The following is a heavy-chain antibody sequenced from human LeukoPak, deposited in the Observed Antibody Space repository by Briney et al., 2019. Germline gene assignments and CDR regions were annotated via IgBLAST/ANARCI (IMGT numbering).Heavy chain of an antibody. Sequence: GGSLRLSCAASGFTFSSYAMSWVRQAPGKGLEWVSVISGNGGSTYYADSVKGRFTISRDNSKNTLYLQMNSLRAEDTAVYYCARSGTLYGSGSYYTVYFDYWGQGTLVSVSS. CDR2: ISGNGGST. J-gene: IGHJ4*02. CDR3: ARSGTLYGSGSYYTVYFDY. V-gene: IGHV3-23*01. D-gene: IGHD3-10*01. CDR1: GFTFSSYA.